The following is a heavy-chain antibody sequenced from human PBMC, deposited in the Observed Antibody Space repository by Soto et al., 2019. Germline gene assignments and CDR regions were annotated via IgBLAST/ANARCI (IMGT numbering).Heavy chain of an antibody. CDR3: ASGATWGTGYNWLDP. CDR2: INHSGST. V-gene: IGHV4-34*01. D-gene: IGHD3-16*01. J-gene: IGHJ5*02. Sequence: QVQLQQWGAGLLKPSETLSLTCAVYGGSFSGYYWSWIRQPPGKGLEWIGEINHSGSTNYNPSLKSRVTMSVDMSKNHFSLKLSSVTAADTAVYYCASGATWGTGYNWLDPWGQGTLVTVSS. CDR1: GGSFSGYY.